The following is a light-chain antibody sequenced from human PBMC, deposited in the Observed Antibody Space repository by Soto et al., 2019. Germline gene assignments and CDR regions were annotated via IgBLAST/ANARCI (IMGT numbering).Light chain of an antibody. CDR2: GAS. J-gene: IGKJ5*01. CDR3: QQYNNWPIT. Sequence: EIVLTQSPVTLSLSPGERGTLSCRASQTVSSNFLAWYQQKPGQAPRLLIYGASTRATGIPARFSGSGSGTEFTLTISSLQSEDFAVYYCQQYNNWPITFGQGTRLEIK. V-gene: IGKV3-15*01. CDR1: QTVSSN.